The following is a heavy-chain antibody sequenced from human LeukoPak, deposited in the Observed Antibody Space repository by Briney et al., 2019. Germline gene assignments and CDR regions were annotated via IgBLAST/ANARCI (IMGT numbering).Heavy chain of an antibody. V-gene: IGHV1-18*01. J-gene: IGHJ3*02. CDR2: ISAHNGNT. CDR3: ARDLQTDGSGSYYRNDAFDI. Sequence: ASVKVSCKASGYTFTSYGISWVRQAPGQGLEWMGWISAHNGNTNYAQKLQGRVTMTTDTSTSTAYMELRSLRSDDTAVYYCARDLQTDGSGSYYRNDAFDIWGQGTMVTVSS. D-gene: IGHD3-10*01. CDR1: GYTFTSYG.